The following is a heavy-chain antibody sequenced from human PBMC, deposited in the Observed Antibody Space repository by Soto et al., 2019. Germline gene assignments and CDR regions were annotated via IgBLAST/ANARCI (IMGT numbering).Heavy chain of an antibody. D-gene: IGHD3-10*01. J-gene: IGHJ6*02. CDR1: GSTFTGYY. Sequence: ASVKVSCKASGSTFTGYYMHWVRQAPGQGLEWMGWINPNSGGTNYAQKFQGRVTMTRDTSISTAYMELSRLRSDDTAVYYCARVPTRTYYYGSGSYDYYYGMDVWGQGTRVTVSS. CDR2: INPNSGGT. V-gene: IGHV1-2*02. CDR3: ARVPTRTYYYGSGSYDYYYGMDV.